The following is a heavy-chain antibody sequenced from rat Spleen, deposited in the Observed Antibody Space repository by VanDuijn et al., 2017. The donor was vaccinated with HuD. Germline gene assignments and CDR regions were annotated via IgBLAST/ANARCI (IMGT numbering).Heavy chain of an antibody. V-gene: IGHV5-29*01. CDR3: TRRGYFRY. CDR2: ISYDGSST. J-gene: IGHJ2*01. CDR1: GFTFSNYG. Sequence: EVQLVKSGGGLVQPGRSLKLSCAASGFTFSNYGMAWVRQAPTKGLEWVATISYDGSSTYYRDSVKGRFTISRDNAKSTLYLQMTSLRSEDTATYYCTRRGYFRYWGQGVMVTVSS. D-gene: IGHD1-12*03.